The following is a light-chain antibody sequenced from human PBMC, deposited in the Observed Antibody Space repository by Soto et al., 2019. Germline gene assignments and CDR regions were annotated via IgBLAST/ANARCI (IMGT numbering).Light chain of an antibody. CDR1: QTISTH. V-gene: IGKV3-15*01. Sequence: EVKLTQSPVTLSVSGGARATLSCRSSQTISTHLAWYQQKPGQAPRLLIYGASTRATAVPARFSGSGSGTDFTLTISRVQSEDAAVYYCQQFDSWPPITFGQGTKLEIK. CDR2: GAS. J-gene: IGKJ2*01. CDR3: QQFDSWPPIT.